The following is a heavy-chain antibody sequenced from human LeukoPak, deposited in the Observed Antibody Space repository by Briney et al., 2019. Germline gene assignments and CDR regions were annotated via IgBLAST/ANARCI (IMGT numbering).Heavy chain of an antibody. CDR1: GYTFTSYY. Sequence: ASVKVSCKASGYTFTSYYMHWVRQAPGQGLEWMGIINPSGGSTSYAQKFQGRVTMTMDTSMSTVYMELSSLRSEDTAVYYCARDGPRIAALGEDFDYWGQGTLVTVSS. J-gene: IGHJ4*02. V-gene: IGHV1-46*01. D-gene: IGHD6-6*01. CDR2: INPSGGST. CDR3: ARDGPRIAALGEDFDY.